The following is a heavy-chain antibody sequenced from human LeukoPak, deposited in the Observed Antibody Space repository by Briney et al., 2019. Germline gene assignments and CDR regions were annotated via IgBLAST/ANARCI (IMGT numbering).Heavy chain of an antibody. V-gene: IGHV3-23*01. CDR2: ISGSGGCT. CDR1: GFTFSSYA. J-gene: IGHJ4*02. Sequence: PGGSLRLSCAASGFTFSSYAMSWVRQAPGKGLEWVSAISGSGGCTYYADSVKGRFTISRDNSKNTLYLQMNSLRAEDTAVYYCAKSGSGWYGGGFDYWGQGTLVTVSS. D-gene: IGHD6-19*01. CDR3: AKSGSGWYGGGFDY.